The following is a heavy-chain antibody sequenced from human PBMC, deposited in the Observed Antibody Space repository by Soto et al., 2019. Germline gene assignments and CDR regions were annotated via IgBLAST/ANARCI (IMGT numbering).Heavy chain of an antibody. CDR2: ISYDGGNK. CDR1: GFTFSTYG. Sequence: GGSLRLSCAASGFTFSTYGMHWVRQAPGKGLEWVAVISYDGGNKYYADSVKGRFTISRDNSKNTLYLQMNSLRAEDTAVYYCAKDMVRGATSPYYYYYGMDVWGQGTTVTVSS. V-gene: IGHV3-30*18. CDR3: AKDMVRGATSPYYYYYGMDV. J-gene: IGHJ6*02. D-gene: IGHD3-10*01.